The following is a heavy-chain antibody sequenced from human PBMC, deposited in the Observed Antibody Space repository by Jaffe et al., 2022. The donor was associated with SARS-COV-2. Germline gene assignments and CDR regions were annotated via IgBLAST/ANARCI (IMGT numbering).Heavy chain of an antibody. CDR2: IYTSGST. CDR1: GGSISSGSYY. CDR3: AREGSYYYYGMDV. J-gene: IGHJ6*02. V-gene: IGHV4-61*02. Sequence: QVQLQESGPGLVKPSQTLSLTCTVSGGSISSGSYYWSWIRQPAGKGLEWIGRIYTSGSTNYNPSLKSRVTISVDTSKNQFSLKLSSVTAADTAVYYCAREGSYYYYGMDVWGQGTTVTVSS.